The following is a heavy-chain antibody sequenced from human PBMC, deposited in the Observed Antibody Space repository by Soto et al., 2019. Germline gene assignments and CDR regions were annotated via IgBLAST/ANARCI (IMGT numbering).Heavy chain of an antibody. CDR3: ARVALVGHSSSWVYVMDV. V-gene: IGHV1-69*13. D-gene: IGHD6-13*01. J-gene: IGHJ6*02. CDR1: GGTFSSYA. CDR2: IIPIFGTA. Sequence: GASVKVSCKASGGTFSSYAISWVRQAPGQGLEWMGGIIPIFGTANYAQKFQGRVTITADESTSTAYMELSSLRSEDTAVYYCARVALVGHSSSWVYVMDVWGQGSTVTVSS.